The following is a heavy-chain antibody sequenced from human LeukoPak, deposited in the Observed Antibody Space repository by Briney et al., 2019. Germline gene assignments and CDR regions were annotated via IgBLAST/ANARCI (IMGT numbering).Heavy chain of an antibody. D-gene: IGHD5-12*01. CDR3: ARDGPRSGYDLGHFDN. CDR2: IYHSGIT. J-gene: IGHJ4*02. CDR1: GGSISISNW. Sequence: PSETLSLTCAVSGGSISISNWWSWVRQPPGKGLEWSWEIYHSGITNYNPSLKSRLIITIDKSKNQFSPKLSSVTGADTSDYYCARDGPRSGYDLGHFDNLGQGTLVTASS. V-gene: IGHV4-4*02.